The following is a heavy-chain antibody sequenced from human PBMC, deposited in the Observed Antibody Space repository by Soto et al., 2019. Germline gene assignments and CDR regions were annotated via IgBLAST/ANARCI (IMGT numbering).Heavy chain of an antibody. CDR1: GYTFTAYA. V-gene: IGHV1-3*05. CDR2: INPANGNT. J-gene: IGHJ4*02. Sequence: QVQLAQSGAEERKPGASVKVSCEATGYTFTAYAMHWVRQAPGQRLEWMGWINPANGNTKYSQKFRGRLTITSDTSASTVYMELNSPTSEDTAMYYCTRSAISPYGGLIGPFDYWGQGNLVTVSS. D-gene: IGHD3-16*02. CDR3: TRSAISPYGGLIGPFDY.